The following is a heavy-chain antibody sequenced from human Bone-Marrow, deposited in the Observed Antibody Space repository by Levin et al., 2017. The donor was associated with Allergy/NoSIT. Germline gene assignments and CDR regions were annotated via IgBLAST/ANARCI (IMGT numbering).Heavy chain of an antibody. Sequence: NPGGSLRLSCKVSAYSWISWVRQMPGKGLEWVGRIDPSDSYTSYRQSFQGHVTISIDKSISTVYLQWSSLRASDTAIYYCARHIRDYGGAVAESWGQGTLVTVSS. J-gene: IGHJ5*02. CDR2: IDPSDSYT. CDR1: AYSW. D-gene: IGHD6-19*01. CDR3: ARHIRDYGGAVAES. V-gene: IGHV5-10-1*01.